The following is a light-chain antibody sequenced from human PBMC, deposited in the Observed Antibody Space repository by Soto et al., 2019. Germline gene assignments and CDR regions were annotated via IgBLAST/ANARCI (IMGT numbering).Light chain of an antibody. CDR1: QSVSSNF. CDR2: AAS. CDR3: QQYVSSFT. V-gene: IGKV3-20*01. Sequence: EIVLTQSPGTLSLSPGERATLSCRASQSVSSNFLAWYQQKPGQAPRLLIYAASSRATGIPDRFSASGSGTDFTLSITRLEPEDGAVYYCQQYVSSFTFGPGTKVDIK. J-gene: IGKJ3*01.